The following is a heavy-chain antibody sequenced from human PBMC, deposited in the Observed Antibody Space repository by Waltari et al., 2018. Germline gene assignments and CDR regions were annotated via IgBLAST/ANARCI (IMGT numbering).Heavy chain of an antibody. D-gene: IGHD3-16*01. V-gene: IGHV4-4*07. CDR2: IPTSGNT. Sequence: QVQLQESGPGLVKDSETLSLTCTVSGGSFSTYHWSWIRQPAGKGLEWIGRIPTSGNTIYNPSLKGRVAMSVDTSNNQFALILTSTTAADTAMYYCAGYRRPDRAMIEVWGQGTLVTVSS. CDR3: AGYRRPDRAMIEV. J-gene: IGHJ1*01. CDR1: GGSFSTYH.